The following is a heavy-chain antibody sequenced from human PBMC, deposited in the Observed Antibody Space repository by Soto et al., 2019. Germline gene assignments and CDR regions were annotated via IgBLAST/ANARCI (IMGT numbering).Heavy chain of an antibody. Sequence: QLQLQESGPGLVKPLETLSLTCTVSGDSISSSSYYWGWIRQPPGKGLEWIGSIYYSGSTYYNPSLKSRVTISGDTSKNQFSLRLRSVTAADTAVYYCARHLYVTFDYWGQGTLVTVSS. D-gene: IGHD3-16*01. J-gene: IGHJ4*02. CDR2: IYYSGST. CDR3: ARHLYVTFDY. CDR1: GDSISSSSYY. V-gene: IGHV4-39*01.